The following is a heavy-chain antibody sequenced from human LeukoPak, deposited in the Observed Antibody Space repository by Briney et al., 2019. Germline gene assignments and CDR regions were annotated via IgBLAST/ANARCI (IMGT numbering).Heavy chain of an antibody. CDR1: GFTFSSYW. CDR2: IKRDGSEK. J-gene: IGHJ6*02. V-gene: IGHV3-7*01. D-gene: IGHD3-16*01. Sequence: GGSLRLSCAASGFTFSSYWMSWARQAPGRGLEWVANIKRDGSEKYYVDSVKGRFTISRDNAKNSLYLQMNSLRAEDTAVYYCGRDVSGIGMDVWGQGTTVTVSS. CDR3: GRDVSGIGMDV.